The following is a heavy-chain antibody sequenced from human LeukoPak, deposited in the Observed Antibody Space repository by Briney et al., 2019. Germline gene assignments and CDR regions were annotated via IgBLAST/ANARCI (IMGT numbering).Heavy chain of an antibody. CDR3: ANYILTEYYFDY. J-gene: IGHJ4*02. Sequence: PGGSLRVSCAASGFTFSSYATSWVRQAPGKGLEWVSAISGSGGSTYYADSVKGRFTISRDNSKNTLYLQMNSLRAEDTAVYYCANYILTEYYFDYWGQGTLVTVSS. CDR1: GFTFSSYA. D-gene: IGHD3-9*01. V-gene: IGHV3-23*01. CDR2: ISGSGGST.